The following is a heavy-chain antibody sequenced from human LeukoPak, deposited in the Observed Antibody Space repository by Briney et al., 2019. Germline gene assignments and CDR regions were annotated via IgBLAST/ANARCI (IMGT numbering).Heavy chain of an antibody. CDR3: AKDPHPYYDIMTAYYFDY. V-gene: IGHV3-48*03. D-gene: IGHD3-9*01. CDR1: GFTFSSYE. Sequence: GGSLRLSCAASGFTFSSYEMNWVRQAPGKGLEWGSYISSSGSTIYYADSVKGRFTISRDNAKNSLYLQMNSLRAEDTAVYFCAKDPHPYYDIMTAYYFDYWGQGTLVTVSS. CDR2: ISSSGSTI. J-gene: IGHJ4*02.